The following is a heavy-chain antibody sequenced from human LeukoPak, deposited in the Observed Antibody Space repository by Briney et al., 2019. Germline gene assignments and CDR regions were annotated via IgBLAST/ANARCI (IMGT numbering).Heavy chain of an antibody. D-gene: IGHD3-22*01. Sequence: EASVKVSCKASGYTFTGYYMHWVRQAPGQGLEWMGWINPNSGGTNYAQKFQGRVTMTRDTSISTAYMELSRLTSDDTAVYYCARVGRKYYYDSSGYYPLYYWGQGTLVTVSS. J-gene: IGHJ4*02. CDR3: ARVGRKYYYDSSGYYPLYY. CDR2: INPNSGGT. CDR1: GYTFTGYY. V-gene: IGHV1-2*02.